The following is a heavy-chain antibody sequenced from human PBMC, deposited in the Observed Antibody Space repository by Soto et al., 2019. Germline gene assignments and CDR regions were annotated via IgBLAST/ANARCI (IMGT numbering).Heavy chain of an antibody. Sequence: GASVKVSCKASGYTLTGYYMHWVRQAPGQGLEWMGWINPNSGGTNYAQKFQGWVTMTRDTSISTAYMELSRLRSDDTAVYYCARDGDSNYDYYGMDVWGQGTTVTVSS. CDR2: INPNSGGT. CDR1: GYTLTGYY. D-gene: IGHD4-4*01. CDR3: ARDGDSNYDYYGMDV. V-gene: IGHV1-2*04. J-gene: IGHJ6*02.